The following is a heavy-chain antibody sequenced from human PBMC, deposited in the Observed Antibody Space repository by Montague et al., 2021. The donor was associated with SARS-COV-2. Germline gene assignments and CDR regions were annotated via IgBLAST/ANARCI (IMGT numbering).Heavy chain of an antibody. J-gene: IGHJ4*02. CDR3: AHRGMIRGLIFDY. CDR1: GFSLRSDDEG. Sequence: PPLVKPTQTLTLTCTSSGFSLRSDDEGVAWIRQSPGQALEWLAVIYWNGDKRYSPSLQRRLTITKDTSENQVVLTMTNMDPVDTATYYCAHRGMIRGLIFDYWGQGSLVTVSS. V-gene: IGHV2-5*01. D-gene: IGHD3-10*01. CDR2: IYWNGDK.